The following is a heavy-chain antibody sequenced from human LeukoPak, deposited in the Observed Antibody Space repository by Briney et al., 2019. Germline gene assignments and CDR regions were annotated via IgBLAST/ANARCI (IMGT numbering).Heavy chain of an antibody. V-gene: IGHV3-74*01. CDR2: INSDGSST. CDR1: RFTFSSYE. Sequence: PGGSLRLSCAASRFTFSSYEMNWVRQAPGKGLVWVSRINSDGSSTRYADSVKGRFTISRDNAKNTLYLQMNSLRAEDTAVYYCGRELDWLPTLDYWGQGTLVTVSS. J-gene: IGHJ4*02. CDR3: GRELDWLPTLDY. D-gene: IGHD3-9*01.